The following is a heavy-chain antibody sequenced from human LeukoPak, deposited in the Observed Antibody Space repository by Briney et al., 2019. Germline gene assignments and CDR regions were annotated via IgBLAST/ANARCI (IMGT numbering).Heavy chain of an antibody. CDR3: ARGSPVAGSRFPFDI. CDR2: INPKSGGT. D-gene: IGHD6-19*01. Sequence: ASVKVSCKASGYTFSDYYIHWVRRAPGQGLEWMGWINPKSGGTNYAERFQARVTMTRDTSISTAYMELNSLTSDDTAVYSCARGSPVAGSRFPFDIWGQGTMVTVSS. CDR1: GYTFSDYY. V-gene: IGHV1-2*02. J-gene: IGHJ3*02.